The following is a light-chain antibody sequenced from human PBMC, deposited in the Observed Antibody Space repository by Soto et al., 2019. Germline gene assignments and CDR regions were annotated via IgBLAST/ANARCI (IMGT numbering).Light chain of an antibody. V-gene: IGKV3-11*01. CDR3: FQRNNWPPWT. Sequence: EVVLTQSPATLSLSPGERATLACRASQNVGTFVAWYQVKPGQAPRLLIYDATNRAVGIPDRFSGGGSATDFTLTISGLEPEDSALYYCFQRNNWPPWTFGQGTKIEVK. CDR2: DAT. J-gene: IGKJ1*01. CDR1: QNVGTF.